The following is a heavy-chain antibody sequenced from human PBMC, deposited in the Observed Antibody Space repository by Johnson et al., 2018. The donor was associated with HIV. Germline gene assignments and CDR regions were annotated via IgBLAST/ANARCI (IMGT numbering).Heavy chain of an antibody. D-gene: IGHD1-7*01. CDR2: ISYDGSNK. CDR3: ARVTGTTQLDAFDI. V-gene: IGHV3-30-3*01. CDR1: GFTFSSYA. Sequence: VQLVESGGGVVQPGRYLRLSCAASGFTFSSYAMHWVRQAPGKGLEWVAFISYDGSNKYYADSVKGRFTISRDNSKNTLYLQMNSLRAEDTAVYYCARVTGTTQLDAFDIWGQGTMVTVSS. J-gene: IGHJ3*02.